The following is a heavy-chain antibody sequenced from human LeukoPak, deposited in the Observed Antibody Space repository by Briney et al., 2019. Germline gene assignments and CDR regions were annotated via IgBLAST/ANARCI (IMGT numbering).Heavy chain of an antibody. D-gene: IGHD1-7*01. CDR1: GGTFSSYA. CDR3: AREPRGRITGTTGPYYYYMDV. J-gene: IGHJ6*03. Sequence: SVKVSCKASGGTFSSYAISWVRQAPGQGLEWMGGIIPIFGTANYAQKFQGRVTITADESTGTAYMELSSLRSEDTAVYYCAREPRGRITGTTGPYYYYMDVWGKGTTVTVSS. CDR2: IIPIFGTA. V-gene: IGHV1-69*13.